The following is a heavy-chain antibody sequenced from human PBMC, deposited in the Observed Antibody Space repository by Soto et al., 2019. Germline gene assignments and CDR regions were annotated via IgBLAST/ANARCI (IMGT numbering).Heavy chain of an antibody. D-gene: IGHD3-22*01. Sequence: QVQLQESGPGLGQPSQTLSLTCSVSGGSINRGDPYWSWLRPPPGKGLEWIGYIAYSGRTYYNPSLKSLVILSEATSKNQFSLNLSSVTSADTAVYHWARCKFSYYDSDGSGLFDYWGQGTLVTVSS. J-gene: IGHJ4*02. CDR2: IAYSGRT. CDR3: ARCKFSYYDSDGSGLFDY. V-gene: IGHV4-30-4*01. CDR1: GGSINRGDPY.